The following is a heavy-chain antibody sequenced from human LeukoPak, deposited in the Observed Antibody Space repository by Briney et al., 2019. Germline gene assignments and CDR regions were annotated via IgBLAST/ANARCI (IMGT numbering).Heavy chain of an antibody. CDR1: GFTFSSYW. Sequence: GGSLRLSCAASGFTFSSYWMSWVRQAPGKGLEWVANIKQDGSEKYYVDSVKGRFTISRDNAKNSLYLQMNSLRAEDTAVYYCARDPGPTRGYVYDYWGQGTLVTVSS. V-gene: IGHV3-7*01. D-gene: IGHD5-12*01. CDR3: ARDPGPTRGYVYDY. J-gene: IGHJ4*02. CDR2: IKQDGSEK.